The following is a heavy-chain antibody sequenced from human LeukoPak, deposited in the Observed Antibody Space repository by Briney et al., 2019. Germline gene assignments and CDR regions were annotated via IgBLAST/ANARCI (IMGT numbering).Heavy chain of an antibody. Sequence: ASETLSLTCTVSGGSISSYYWSWIRQPPGKGLEWIGYIYYSGSTNYNPSLKSRVTISVDTSKNQFSLKLSSVTAADTAVYYRARRGFDWLFDYWGQGTLVTVSS. CDR1: GGSISSYY. D-gene: IGHD3-9*01. CDR2: IYYSGST. V-gene: IGHV4-59*08. J-gene: IGHJ4*02. CDR3: ARRGFDWLFDY.